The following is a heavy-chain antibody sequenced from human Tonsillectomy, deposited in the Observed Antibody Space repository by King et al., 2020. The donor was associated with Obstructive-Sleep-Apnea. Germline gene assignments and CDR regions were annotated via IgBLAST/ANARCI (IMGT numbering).Heavy chain of an antibody. CDR2: IYYTGST. CDR3: ARAPYGVGIIDWFDP. CDR1: GGSISSYY. Sequence: VQLQESGPGLVKPSETLSLTCTVSGGSISSYYWTWIRQPPGKRLEWIGYIYYTGSTNYSPSFKSRVTISVDTSKNQFSLHLSSVTAADTAVYYCARAPYGVGIIDWFDPWGQGTLVTVSS. J-gene: IGHJ5*02. V-gene: IGHV4-59*01. D-gene: IGHD3-10*01.